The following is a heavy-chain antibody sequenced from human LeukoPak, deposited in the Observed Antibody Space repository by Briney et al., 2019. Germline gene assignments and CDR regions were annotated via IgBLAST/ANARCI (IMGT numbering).Heavy chain of an antibody. D-gene: IGHD5-12*01. CDR1: GGSISSYY. V-gene: IGHV4-59*08. CDR2: IYYSGST. CDR3: ATNSGYDTWFDP. Sequence: PSETLSLTCTVSGGSISSYYWSWIRQPPGKGLEWIGYIYYSGSTNYNPSLKSRVTISVDTSKNQFSLKLGSVTAADTAVYYCATNSGYDTWFDPWGQGTLVTVSS. J-gene: IGHJ5*02.